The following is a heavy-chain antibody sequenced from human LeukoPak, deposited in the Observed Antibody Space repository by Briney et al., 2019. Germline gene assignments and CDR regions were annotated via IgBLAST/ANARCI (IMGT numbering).Heavy chain of an antibody. V-gene: IGHV3-74*01. Sequence: GGSWRLSCTASGFSFSGHWMHWARQLPGKGLVWVSRISPTGSTTSYADSVKGRFTVSRGNAKNTLYLQVNNLRAEDTAVYYCARGPNSNWSGLDFWGQGTLLTVSS. CDR3: ARGPNSNWSGLDF. CDR1: GFSFSGHW. J-gene: IGHJ4*02. D-gene: IGHD6-6*01. CDR2: ISPTGSTT.